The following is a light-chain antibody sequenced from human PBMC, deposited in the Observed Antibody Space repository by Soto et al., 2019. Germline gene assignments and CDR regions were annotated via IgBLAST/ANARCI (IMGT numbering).Light chain of an antibody. Sequence: QYALTQPASVSGSPGQSSTISCTGTSSDIDDYNYVSWYQQHPGKAPKLMVYDVSYRPSGVSNRFSGSKSGSTASLTISGLQAEDEADYYCGLYTSSSTVVFGGGTKVTVL. CDR1: SSDIDDYNY. CDR2: DVS. J-gene: IGLJ2*01. V-gene: IGLV2-14*01. CDR3: GLYTSSSTVV.